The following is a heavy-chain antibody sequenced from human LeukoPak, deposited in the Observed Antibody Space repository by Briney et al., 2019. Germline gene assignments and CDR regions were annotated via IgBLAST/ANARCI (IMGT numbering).Heavy chain of an antibody. J-gene: IGHJ4*02. Sequence: SQTLSLTCTVSGGSFSSGFYWSCIRQHPGQGLEWIGYIYYSGGTYYNPSLKSRVSIFLDTSKKQFSLKLTSVTVADTAVYYCARAMTSDYFDYWGQGTLVTVSS. CDR2: IYYSGGT. D-gene: IGHD4-17*01. V-gene: IGHV4-31*03. CDR1: GGSFSSGFY. CDR3: ARAMTSDYFDY.